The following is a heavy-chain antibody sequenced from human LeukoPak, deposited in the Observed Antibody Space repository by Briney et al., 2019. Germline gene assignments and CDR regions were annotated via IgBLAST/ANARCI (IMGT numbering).Heavy chain of an antibody. Sequence: PSETLSLTCAVYGGSFSGYFWSWIRQPPGKGLEWIGDINHNGGTNYNPSLKSRVTISVDTSKSQFSLKLSSVTAADTAVYYCARARRDGSLGYWGQGTLVTVSS. V-gene: IGHV4-34*01. D-gene: IGHD5-24*01. CDR1: GGSFSGYF. CDR3: ARARRDGSLGY. J-gene: IGHJ4*02. CDR2: INHNGGT.